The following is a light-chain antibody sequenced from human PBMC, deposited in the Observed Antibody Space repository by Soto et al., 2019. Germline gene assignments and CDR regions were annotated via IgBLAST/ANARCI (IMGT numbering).Light chain of an antibody. CDR1: QSVGSN. J-gene: IGKJ3*01. CDR2: DAS. CDR3: QQRSNGPLFT. Sequence: DIVLTQSPATLSLSPGERATLSCRASQSVGSNLAWYQQKPGQAPRLLIYDASNRATGIPARFSGTGSGADFTLTISSLEPEDFAVYYCQQRSNGPLFTFGPGTKVYIK. V-gene: IGKV3-11*01.